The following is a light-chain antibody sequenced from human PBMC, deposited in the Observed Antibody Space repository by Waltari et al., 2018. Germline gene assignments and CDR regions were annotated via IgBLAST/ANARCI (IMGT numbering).Light chain of an antibody. CDR3: QQSYNTPPWT. CDR2: AAS. Sequence: DIQMTQSPSSLSASVVDRVTIPCRASQNIDNYLNWYQQKPGKAPNLLIFAASNLKSGVPSRFSGSRSGTDFTLTISSLQPEDFATYYCQQSYNTPPWTFGQGTKVEIK. J-gene: IGKJ1*01. V-gene: IGKV1-39*01. CDR1: QNIDNY.